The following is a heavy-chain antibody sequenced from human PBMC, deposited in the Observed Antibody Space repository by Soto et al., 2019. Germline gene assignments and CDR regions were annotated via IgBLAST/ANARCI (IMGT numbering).Heavy chain of an antibody. CDR3: ATSRKYYYDSSGPDAFDV. CDR1: GYTLTGYY. CDR2: INPNSGGT. D-gene: IGHD3-22*01. V-gene: IGHV1-2*04. Sequence: VSVNVSCKTSGYTLTGYYIHWVRQPPGQGLEWMGWINPNSGGTDYAQKFQGWVTMTRDTSISTAYMELSRLRSDDTAVYYCATSRKYYYDSSGPDAFDVWGQGTMVTVSS. J-gene: IGHJ3*01.